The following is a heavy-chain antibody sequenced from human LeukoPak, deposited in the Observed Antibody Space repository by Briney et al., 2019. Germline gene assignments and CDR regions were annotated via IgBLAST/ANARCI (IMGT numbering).Heavy chain of an antibody. V-gene: IGHV4-39*01. Sequence: PSETLSLTCTVSGGSIISSDYHWGWVRQPPGKGLEWIGTISYSGNTDYNPSLRSRVTTSVDTSNNQFSLRLGSVTAADTAVYHCARHCCSGPAKRVFDIWGQGTMVTVSS. CDR1: GGSIISSDYH. D-gene: IGHD2-15*01. CDR2: ISYSGNT. CDR3: ARHCCSGPAKRVFDI. J-gene: IGHJ3*02.